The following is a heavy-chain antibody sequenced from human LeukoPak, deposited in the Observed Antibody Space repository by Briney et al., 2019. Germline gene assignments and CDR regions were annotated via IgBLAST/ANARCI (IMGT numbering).Heavy chain of an antibody. J-gene: IGHJ5*02. CDR2: INTHGSST. CDR1: GFTFSSYW. D-gene: IGHD2-2*01. CDR3: ARASTAAMWNWFDP. Sequence: GGSLRLSCAASGFTFSSYWMHWVRQAPGKGLVYVSRINTHGSSTDYADSVKGRFTISRDNAKNTLYLQMNGLRAEDTAVYYCARASTAAMWNWFDPWGQGTLVTVSS. V-gene: IGHV3-74*01.